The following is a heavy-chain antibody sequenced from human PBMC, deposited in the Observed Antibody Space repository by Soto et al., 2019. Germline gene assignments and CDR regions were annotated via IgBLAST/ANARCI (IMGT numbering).Heavy chain of an antibody. D-gene: IGHD1-1*01. Sequence: EVQLVQSGAEVKKPGESLRISCKGSGYSFTSYWISWVRQMPGKGLEWMGRIGPSDSYTNYSPSFQGHVTISADKSISTAYLQSSSLKASDTAMYYCARLAMSTRRGYYGMDVWGQGTTVTVSS. J-gene: IGHJ6*02. CDR3: ARLAMSTRRGYYGMDV. V-gene: IGHV5-10-1*01. CDR2: IGPSDSYT. CDR1: GYSFTSYW.